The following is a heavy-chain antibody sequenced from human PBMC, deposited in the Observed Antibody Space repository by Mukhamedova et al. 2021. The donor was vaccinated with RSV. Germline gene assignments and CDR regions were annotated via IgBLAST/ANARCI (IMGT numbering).Heavy chain of an antibody. CDR2: INPSGGST. V-gene: IGHV1-46*01. J-gene: IGHJ3*02. CDR3: ARDLAGTAYRGAFDI. Sequence: RQAPGQGLEWMGIINPSGGSTSYAQKFQGRVTMTRDTSTSTVYMELSSLRSEDTAVYYCARDLAGTAYRGAFDIWGPGTMVTVS. D-gene: IGHD6-13*01.